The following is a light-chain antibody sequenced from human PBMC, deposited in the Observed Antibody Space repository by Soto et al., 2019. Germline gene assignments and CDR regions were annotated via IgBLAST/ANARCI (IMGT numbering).Light chain of an antibody. J-gene: IGKJ1*01. CDR2: HAS. V-gene: IGKV1-5*01. CDR3: QQYNSYS. Sequence: IQMTQSPSTLSASVGDRLTITCRASQRISNGLAWDQQKPGTAPKLLIYHASTLESGVPSRFSGSGSGTEFTLTISSLQPDDFATYYCQQYNSYSFGQGTKVDIK. CDR1: QRISNG.